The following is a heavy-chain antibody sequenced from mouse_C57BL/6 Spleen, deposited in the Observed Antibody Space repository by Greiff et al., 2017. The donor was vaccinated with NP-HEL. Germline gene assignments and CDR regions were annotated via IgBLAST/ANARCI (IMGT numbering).Heavy chain of an antibody. CDR3: ARQGLQAWFAY. D-gene: IGHD3-3*01. J-gene: IGHJ3*01. V-gene: IGHV1-61*01. Sequence: QVQLQQPGAELVRPGSSVKLSCKASGYTFTSYWMDWVKQRPGQGLEWIGNIYPSDSETHYNQKFEDKATLTVDKSSSTAYMQLSSLTSEDSAVYYCARQGLQAWFAYWGQGTLVTVSA. CDR1: GYTFTSYW. CDR2: IYPSDSET.